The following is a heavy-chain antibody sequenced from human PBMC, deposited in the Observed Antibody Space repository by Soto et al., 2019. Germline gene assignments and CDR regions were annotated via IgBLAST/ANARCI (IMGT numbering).Heavy chain of an antibody. V-gene: IGHV1-8*01. Sequence: ASVKVSCKASGYSFSTYDINWVRQATGQGLEWMGWVNPNSGNAGYAQKFQGRITMTTSSSIRTAYMELSSLRSEDTAVYYCARGWGRWPHEKPGDYWGQGTLVTVSS. CDR3: ARGWGRWPHEKPGDY. CDR2: VNPNSGNA. J-gene: IGHJ4*02. CDR1: GYSFSTYD. D-gene: IGHD3-16*01.